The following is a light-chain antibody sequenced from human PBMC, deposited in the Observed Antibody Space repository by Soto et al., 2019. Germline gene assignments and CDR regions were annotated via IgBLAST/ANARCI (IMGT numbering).Light chain of an antibody. Sequence: EIVLTQSPDTLSLSPGGRATLSCSASQSVGSSLAWYQQKPGQAPRLLIYDASNRPTGIPARFSGSGSGTDFTLTISSLEPEDFAVYFCQKRSRSLTFGGGTRVE. CDR3: QKRSRSLT. CDR2: DAS. CDR1: QSVGSS. J-gene: IGKJ4*01. V-gene: IGKV3-11*01.